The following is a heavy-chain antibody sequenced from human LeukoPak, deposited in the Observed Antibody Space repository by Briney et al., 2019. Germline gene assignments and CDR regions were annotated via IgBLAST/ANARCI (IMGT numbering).Heavy chain of an antibody. CDR3: ARVPYDYVWGSYRYTEYYFDY. J-gene: IGHJ4*02. CDR2: IKQDGSEK. V-gene: IGHV3-7*01. Sequence: GGSLRLSCAASGFTFSSYWMSWVRQAPGKGLEWVANIKQDGSEKYYVDSVKGRFTISRDNAKNSLYLQMNSLRAEDTAVYYCARVPYDYVWGSYRYTEYYFDYWGQGTLVTVSS. D-gene: IGHD3-16*02. CDR1: GFTFSSYW.